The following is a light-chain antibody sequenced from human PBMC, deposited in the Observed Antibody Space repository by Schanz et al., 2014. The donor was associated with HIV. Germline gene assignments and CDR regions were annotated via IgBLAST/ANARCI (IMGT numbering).Light chain of an antibody. J-gene: IGLJ2*01. CDR1: SSDVGGYNY. CDR2: EVS. Sequence: QSALTQPASVSGSPGQSITISCTGTSSDVGGYNYVSWYQQHPGKAPKLMIFEVSKRPSGISNRFSGSKSANTASLTFSGLQAEDEADYYCCSYAGTSTFVVFGGGTKVTVL. V-gene: IGLV2-23*02. CDR3: CSYAGTSTFVV.